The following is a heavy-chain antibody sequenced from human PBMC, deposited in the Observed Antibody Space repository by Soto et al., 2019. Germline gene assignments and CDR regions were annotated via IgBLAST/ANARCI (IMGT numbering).Heavy chain of an antibody. CDR2: IYPGDSDT. Sequence: ESLKISFKGSGYSFTSYWIGWVRQIPGKGLEWMGIIYPGDSDTRYSPSFQGQVTISADKSISTAYLQWSSLKASDTAMYYCARRRTRAARPYYYGMDVWGQGTTVTVSS. J-gene: IGHJ6*02. CDR1: GYSFTSYW. CDR3: ARRRTRAARPYYYGMDV. V-gene: IGHV5-51*01. D-gene: IGHD6-6*01.